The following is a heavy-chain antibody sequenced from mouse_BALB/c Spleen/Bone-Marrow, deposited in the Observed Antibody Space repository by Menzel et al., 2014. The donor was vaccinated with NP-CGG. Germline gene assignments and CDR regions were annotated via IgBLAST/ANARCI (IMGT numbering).Heavy chain of an antibody. CDR3: ARHLYGNCGAMDY. CDR1: GFTFSDYY. D-gene: IGHD2-1*01. V-gene: IGHV5-12*02. Sequence: EVHLVESGGGLVQPGGSLKLSCATSGFTFSDYYMYWVRQTPEKRLEWVAYISNGGGSTYYPDTVKGRFTISRDNAKNTLYLQMSRLKSEDTAMYYCARHLYGNCGAMDYWGQGTSVTVSS. CDR2: ISNGGGST. J-gene: IGHJ4*01.